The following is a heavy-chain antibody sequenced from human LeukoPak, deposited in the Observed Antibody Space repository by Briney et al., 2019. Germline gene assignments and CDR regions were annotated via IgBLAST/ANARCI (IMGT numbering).Heavy chain of an antibody. CDR1: GFTFSSYA. CDR2: ISGSGGST. D-gene: IGHD3-22*01. J-gene: IGHJ4*02. V-gene: IGHV3-23*01. Sequence: SGGSLRLSCAASGFTFSSYAMSWVRQAPEKGLEWVSVISGSGGSTYYADSVKGRFTISRDNSKNTLYLQMNSLRAEDTALYYCAKARPHTYYYDSSGYYYYFDYWGQGILVTVSS. CDR3: AKARPHTYYYDSSGYYYYFDY.